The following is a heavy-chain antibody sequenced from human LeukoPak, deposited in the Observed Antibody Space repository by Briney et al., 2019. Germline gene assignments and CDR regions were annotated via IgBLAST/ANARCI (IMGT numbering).Heavy chain of an antibody. V-gene: IGHV1-2*02. CDR2: IIPNSGDA. Sequence: ASVKVSCKASGYTFTGYYIHWVRQAPGQGLEWMGWIIPNSGDANYAQKFQGRVTMTRDTSISTAYMELSRLRSDDTAVYYCARTQVAVGATSDYWGQRTLVTVSS. J-gene: IGHJ4*02. D-gene: IGHD1-26*01. CDR1: GYTFTGYY. CDR3: ARTQVAVGATSDY.